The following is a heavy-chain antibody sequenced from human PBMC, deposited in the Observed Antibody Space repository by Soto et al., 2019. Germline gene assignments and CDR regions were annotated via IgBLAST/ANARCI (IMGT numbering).Heavy chain of an antibody. CDR1: GTPVSSSYW. CDR2: INHRGSA. D-gene: IGHD6-13*01. V-gene: IGHV4-4*02. J-gene: IGHJ4*02. Sequence: LRETLSRPCSLSGTPVSSSYWRRWPQPHPGKRPEWIGEINHRGSANYNPSLKSRVTMSLDISKSQFSLRLTSVTAADTAVYFCARYNAASGTYYFDYWGRGALVTVS. CDR3: ARYNAASGTYYFDY.